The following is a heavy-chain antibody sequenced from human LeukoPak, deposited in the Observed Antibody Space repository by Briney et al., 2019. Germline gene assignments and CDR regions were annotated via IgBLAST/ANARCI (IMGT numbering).Heavy chain of an antibody. D-gene: IGHD3-16*01. CDR1: GFTFSSYS. J-gene: IGHJ4*02. CDR3: ARDRLFDSILGENY. CDR2: ISGSGGST. Sequence: GGSLRLSCAASGFTFSSYSMNWVRQAPGKGLEWVSAISGSGGSTYYADSVKGRFTISRDNAKNSLYLQMNSLRAEDTAVYYCARDRLFDSILGENYWGQGTLVTVSS. V-gene: IGHV3-21*01.